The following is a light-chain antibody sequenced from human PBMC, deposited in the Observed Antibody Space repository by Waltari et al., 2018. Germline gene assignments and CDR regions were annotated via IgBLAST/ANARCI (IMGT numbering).Light chain of an antibody. J-gene: IGLJ1*01. CDR2: EVS. CDR1: RSDIGIYNL. V-gene: IGLV2-23*02. Sequence: QSALTQPASVSGSPGQSITISCTGSRSDIGIYNLFSWYHPHPGKVPKLIIYEVSERPSGVSGRFSGSKSGNTASLTLSDLQPEDGADYYCCSYAGDSTYVFGTGTKVTVL. CDR3: CSYAGDSTYV.